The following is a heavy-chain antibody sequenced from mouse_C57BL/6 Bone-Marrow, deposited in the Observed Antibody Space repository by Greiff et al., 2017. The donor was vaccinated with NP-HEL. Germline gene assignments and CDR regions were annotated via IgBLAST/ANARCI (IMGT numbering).Heavy chain of an antibody. CDR2: ISSGGDYI. V-gene: IGHV5-9-1*02. CDR3: TREVSTMVTTGFDY. CDR1: GFTFSSYA. J-gene: IGHJ2*01. D-gene: IGHD2-2*01. Sequence: EVHLVESGEGLVKPGGSLKLSCAASGFTFSSYAMSWVRQTPEKRLEWVAYISSGGDYIYYADTVKGRFTISRDNARNTLYLQMSSLRSEDTAMYYCTREVSTMVTTGFDYWGQGTTLTVSS.